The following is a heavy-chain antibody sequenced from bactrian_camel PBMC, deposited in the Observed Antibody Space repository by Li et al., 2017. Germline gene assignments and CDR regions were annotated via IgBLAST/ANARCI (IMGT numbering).Heavy chain of an antibody. CDR2: LWIGGATT. D-gene: IGHD2*01. Sequence: DVQLVESGGGSVQAGGSLTLSCAAGRYTYKRNCMGWFRQRPGKDREGLAVLWIGGATTSYADSVKGRFIITRDKAKNTLYLQLNSVTTEDTAVYYCIRGGYCSGGYCQTSSRGTQVTV. J-gene: IGHJ4*01. V-gene: IGHV3S42*01. CDR1: RYTYKRNC.